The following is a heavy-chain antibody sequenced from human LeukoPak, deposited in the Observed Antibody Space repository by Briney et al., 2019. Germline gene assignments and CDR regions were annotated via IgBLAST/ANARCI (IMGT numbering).Heavy chain of an antibody. CDR2: IYAGDTT. V-gene: IGHV3-53*01. CDR3: ARGPRGLDP. CDR1: GFTVSSND. J-gene: IGHJ5*02. Sequence: PGGSLRLSCAASGFTVSSNDMSWVRQAPGKGLEWVSVIYAGDTTSYADSAKGRFTISRDNSKNTLYLQMNSLRAEDTAVYYCARGPRGLDPWGQGTLVTVSS.